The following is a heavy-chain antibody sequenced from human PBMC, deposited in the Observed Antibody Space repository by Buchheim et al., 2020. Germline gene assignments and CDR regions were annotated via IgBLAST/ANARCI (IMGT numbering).Heavy chain of an antibody. CDR2: ISYDGSNK. V-gene: IGHV3-30*18. D-gene: IGHD2-15*01. CDR1: GFTFSSYG. J-gene: IGHJ6*02. CDR3: AKDVKDIVVVVAGSSYGMDV. Sequence: QVQLVESGGGVVQPGRSLRLSCAASGFTFSSYGMHWVRQAPGKGLEWVAVISYDGSNKYYADSVKGRFTISRDNSKKKLYLQMNSLRAEDTAVYYCAKDVKDIVVVVAGSSYGMDVWGQGTT.